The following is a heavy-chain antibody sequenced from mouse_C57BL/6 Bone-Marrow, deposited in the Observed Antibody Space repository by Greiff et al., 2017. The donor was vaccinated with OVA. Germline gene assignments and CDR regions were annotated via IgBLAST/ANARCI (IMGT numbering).Heavy chain of an antibody. CDR3: TTLGGLDFEG. V-gene: IGHV14-4*01. D-gene: IGHD4-1*01. CDR2: IDPENGDT. CDR1: GFNITDDN. Sequence: VQLQQSGAELVRPGASVKLSCTASGFNITDDNMHWVKQRPEQGLEWIGWIDPENGDTEYAPKFQGKATLTADTSSNTAYLQLSSLTSEDTAVYYCTTLGGLDFEGWGTGTTVTVAS. J-gene: IGHJ1*03.